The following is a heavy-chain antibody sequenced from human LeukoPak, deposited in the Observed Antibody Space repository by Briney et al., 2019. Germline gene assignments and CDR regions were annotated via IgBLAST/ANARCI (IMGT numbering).Heavy chain of an antibody. D-gene: IGHD6-6*01. CDR3: ARDPKYSIPDKYSSSSQSTYYYYYMDV. CDR1: GYTFTGYY. V-gene: IGHV1-2*02. Sequence: ASVKVSCKASGYTFTGYYMHWVRQAPGQGLEWMGWINPNSGGTNYAQKFQGRVTMTGDTSISTAYMELSRLRSDDTAVYYRARDPKYSIPDKYSSSSQSTYYYYYMDVWGKGTTVTVSS. CDR2: INPNSGGT. J-gene: IGHJ6*03.